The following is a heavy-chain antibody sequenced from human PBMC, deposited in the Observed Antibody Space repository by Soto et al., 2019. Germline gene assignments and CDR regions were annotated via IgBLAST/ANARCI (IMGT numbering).Heavy chain of an antibody. J-gene: IGHJ5*02. CDR2: IYTSGGT. Sequence: PSETLSLTCTVSGGSISSYYWSRIRQPAGKGLQWIGHIYTSGGTNYNPSLKSRVTMSVDTSKNQFSLRLSSVTAADTAVYYCARGKYCSSTSCSIFDPWGQGTLVTVSS. CDR3: ARGKYCSSTSCSIFDP. D-gene: IGHD2-2*01. V-gene: IGHV4-4*07. CDR1: GGSISSYY.